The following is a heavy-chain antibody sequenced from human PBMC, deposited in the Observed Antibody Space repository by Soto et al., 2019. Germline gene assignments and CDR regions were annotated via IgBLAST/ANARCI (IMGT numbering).Heavy chain of an antibody. CDR3: ARGRVVVVPAATNYFDY. CDR1: GGSFSGYD. D-gene: IGHD2-2*01. Sequence: SETLSLRCAVYGGSFSGYDWSWIRQPPGKGLEWIGEINHSGSTNYNPSLKSRVTISVDTSKNQFSLKLSSVTAADTAVYYCARGRVVVVPAATNYFDYWGQGTLVTVSS. J-gene: IGHJ4*02. CDR2: INHSGST. V-gene: IGHV4-34*01.